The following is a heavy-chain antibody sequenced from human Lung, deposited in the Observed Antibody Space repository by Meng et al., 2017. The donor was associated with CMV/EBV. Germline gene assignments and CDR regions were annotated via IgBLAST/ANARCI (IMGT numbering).Heavy chain of an antibody. CDR1: GYTFTGYY. V-gene: IGHV1-2*02. D-gene: IGHD3-16*01. CDR3: ARDQGGGAFDI. J-gene: IGHJ3*02. Sequence: SXXVSCKASGYTFTGYYMHWLRQAPGQGLEWMGWINPNSGGTNYAQKFQGRVTMTRDTSISTAFMELSRLRSDDAAVYYCARDQGGGAFDIWGQGTMVTVSS. CDR2: INPNSGGT.